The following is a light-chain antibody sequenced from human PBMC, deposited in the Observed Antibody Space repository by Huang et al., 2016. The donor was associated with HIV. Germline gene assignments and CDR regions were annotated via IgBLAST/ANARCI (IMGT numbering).Light chain of an antibody. J-gene: IGKJ5*01. V-gene: IGKV3-15*01. CDR3: QQYTTWPPIT. Sequence: EIVMTQSPATLSLSPGGRATLSCRASQGISSDLAWYQQKPGQAPRLLIYGASTRATVIPARFSGSGSGTEFTLTISSLQSEDFALYYCQQYTTWPPITFGQGTRLEIK. CDR1: QGISSD. CDR2: GAS.